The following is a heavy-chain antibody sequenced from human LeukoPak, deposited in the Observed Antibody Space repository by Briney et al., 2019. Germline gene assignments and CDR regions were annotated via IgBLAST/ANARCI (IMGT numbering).Heavy chain of an antibody. V-gene: IGHV3-7*03. CDR2: IKQDGSEK. CDR1: GFTFNSYW. Sequence: GGSLRLSCAASGFTFNSYWMSWVRQATGKGLEWVANIKQDGSEKYYVDSVKGRFTISRDNAKNSLYLQMNSQRGEDTAVYFCARGRDFYYGMDVWGQGTTVTVSS. J-gene: IGHJ6*02. CDR3: ARGRDFYYGMDV.